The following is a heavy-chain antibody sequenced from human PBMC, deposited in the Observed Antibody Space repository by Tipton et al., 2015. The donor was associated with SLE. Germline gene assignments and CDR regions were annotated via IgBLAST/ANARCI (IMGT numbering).Heavy chain of an antibody. CDR1: GGSITSNSHY. CDR2: ISSAGST. D-gene: IGHD2-2*01. J-gene: IGHJ4*02. Sequence: TLSLTCSVSGGSITSNSHYWVWIRQPPGKGLEWIGSISSAGSTYYNPSLESRVTLSADASKAQFSLKLTSVTAADTAVYYCVVCSPSSCAYFDYWGQGRLVTVSS. V-gene: IGHV4-39*07. CDR3: VVCSPSSCAYFDY.